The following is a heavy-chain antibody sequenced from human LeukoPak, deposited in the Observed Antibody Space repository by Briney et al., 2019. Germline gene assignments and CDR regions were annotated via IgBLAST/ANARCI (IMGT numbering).Heavy chain of an antibody. CDR1: GFTFSSYA. D-gene: IGHD3-16*01. Sequence: PAGSLSLSCAASGFTFSSYAMHWVRQAPGKGLEWVAVISYDGSNNYYADSVKGRFTISRDNSKNTLYLQMNSLRAEDTAVYYCARAKHLGSPYYYYMDVWGKGTTVTVSS. J-gene: IGHJ6*03. V-gene: IGHV3-30*01. CDR2: ISYDGSNN. CDR3: ARAKHLGSPYYYYMDV.